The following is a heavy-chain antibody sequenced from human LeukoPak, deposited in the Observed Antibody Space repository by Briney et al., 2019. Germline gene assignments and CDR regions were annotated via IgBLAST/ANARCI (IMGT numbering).Heavy chain of an antibody. CDR3: ARDWFHAIDY. V-gene: IGHV3-74*01. CDR2: IRSDGSDT. J-gene: IGHJ4*02. D-gene: IGHD2/OR15-2a*01. Sequence: GSLRLSCAVSGFIFNSMNWVRQAPGEGLVWVSRIRSDGSDTRYAESVKGRFTISRDNAKNTLYLQMNSLRAEDTAVYYCARDWFHAIDYWGQGTLVTVSS. CDR1: GFIFNS.